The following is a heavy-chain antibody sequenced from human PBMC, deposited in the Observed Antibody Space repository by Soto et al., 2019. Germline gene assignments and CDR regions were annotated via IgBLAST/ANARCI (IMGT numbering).Heavy chain of an antibody. CDR1: GFTFSSYA. CDR2: ISYDGSNK. J-gene: IGHJ4*02. Sequence: LRLSCAASGFTFSSYAMHWVRQAPGKGLEWVAVISYDGSNKYYADSVKGRFTISRDNSKNTLYLQMNSLRAEDTAVYYCARGSFWSGYYRSPHFDYWGQGTLVTVS. D-gene: IGHD3-3*01. CDR3: ARGSFWSGYYRSPHFDY. V-gene: IGHV3-30-3*01.